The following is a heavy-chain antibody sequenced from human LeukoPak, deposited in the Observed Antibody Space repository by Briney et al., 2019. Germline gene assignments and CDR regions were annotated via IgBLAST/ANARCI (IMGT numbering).Heavy chain of an antibody. CDR2: ISWDGGST. CDR1: GFTFDDYA. J-gene: IGHJ4*02. Sequence: PGGSLRLSCAASGFTFDDYAMHWVRQAPGKGLEWVSLISWDGGSTYYADSVKGRFTISRDNSKNTLYLQMNSLRAEDTAVYYCAKIASWDNYYFDYWGQGTLVTVSS. D-gene: IGHD1/OR15-1a*01. V-gene: IGHV3-43D*04. CDR3: AKIASWDNYYFDY.